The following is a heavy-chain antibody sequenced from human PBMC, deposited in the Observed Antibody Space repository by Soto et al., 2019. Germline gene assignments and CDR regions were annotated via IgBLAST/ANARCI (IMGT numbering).Heavy chain of an antibody. CDR2: IIPIFGTA. CDR1: GGTFSSYA. V-gene: IGHV1-69*12. CDR3: ARDLGIGSYFGVVGPNWFDP. Sequence: QVQLVQSGAEVKKPGSSVKVSCKASGGTFSSYAISWVRQAPGQGLEWMGGIIPIFGTANYAQKFQGRVTITADESTSTAYMELGSLRSEDTAVYYCARDLGIGSYFGVVGPNWFDPWGQGTLVTVSS. D-gene: IGHD1-26*01. J-gene: IGHJ5*02.